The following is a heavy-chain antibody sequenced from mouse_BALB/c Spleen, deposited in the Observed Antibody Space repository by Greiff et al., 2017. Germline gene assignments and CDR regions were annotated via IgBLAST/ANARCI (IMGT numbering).Heavy chain of an antibody. V-gene: IGHV5-12-2*01. CDR2: ISNGGGST. J-gene: IGHJ4*01. Sequence: EVKLMESGGGLVQPGGSLKLSCAASGFTFSSYTMSWVRQTPEKRLEWVAYISNGGGSTYYPDTVKGRFTISRDNAKNTLYLQMCSLKSEDTAMYYCADSDAMDYWGQGTSVTVSS. CDR1: GFTFSSYT. D-gene: IGHD2-4*01. CDR3: ADSDAMDY.